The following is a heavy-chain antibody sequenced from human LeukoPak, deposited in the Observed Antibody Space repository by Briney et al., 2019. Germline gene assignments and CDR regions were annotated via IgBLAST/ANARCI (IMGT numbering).Heavy chain of an antibody. Sequence: SETLSLTCTVSGGSMSTYYWSWIRQTPGKGLEWIGYIYYSGSTNYNPSLKSRVTISVDTSKNQFSLKVKSVTAADTAVYYCARGTHSSSPIPLDYWGQGTLVTVSS. CDR2: IYYSGST. D-gene: IGHD6-6*01. V-gene: IGHV4-59*01. J-gene: IGHJ4*02. CDR1: GGSMSTYY. CDR3: ARGTHSSSPIPLDY.